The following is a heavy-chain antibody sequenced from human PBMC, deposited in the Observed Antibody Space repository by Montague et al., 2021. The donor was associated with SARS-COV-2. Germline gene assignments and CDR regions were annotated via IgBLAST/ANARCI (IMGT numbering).Heavy chain of an antibody. Sequence: PALVKPTQTLTLTCTFSGFSLSTSGICVSWIRQPPGKALEWLALXDWDDDKYYSTSLKTRLTISKDTSKNQVVLTMTNMDPVDTATYYCARTYYDILPNLYYFDYWGQGTLVTVSS. V-gene: IGHV2-70*01. CDR3: ARTYYDILPNLYYFDY. J-gene: IGHJ4*02. D-gene: IGHD3-9*01. CDR2: XDWDDDK. CDR1: GFSLSTSGIC.